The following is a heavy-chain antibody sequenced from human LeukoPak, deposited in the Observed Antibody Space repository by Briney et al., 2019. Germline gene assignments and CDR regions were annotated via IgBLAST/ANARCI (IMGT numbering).Heavy chain of an antibody. V-gene: IGHV3-74*01. CDR1: GFIFSGYW. CDR3: ARGGVASGYDS. J-gene: IGHJ4*02. D-gene: IGHD5-12*01. CDR2: INPDGSST. Sequence: GGSLRLACAATGFIFSGYWMHWVRQAPGKGLVWVSRINPDGSSTNYADSVKGRFSISRDNAKNTLYLQMNSLRDDDTAVYYCARGGVASGYDSWGQGTLVTVSS.